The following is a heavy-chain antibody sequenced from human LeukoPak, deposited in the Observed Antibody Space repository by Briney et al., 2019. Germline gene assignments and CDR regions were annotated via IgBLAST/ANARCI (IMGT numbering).Heavy chain of an antibody. CDR3: ARTGGYRFDP. J-gene: IGHJ5*02. V-gene: IGHV3-53*01. Sequence: PGGSLRLSCVASGLTVSSNYMSWVRQAPGKGLEWVSGINNGGSTSYADSVKGRFTISRDNSKNTLYLQMNSLRAEDTAVYYCARTGGYRFDPWGQGTLVTVSS. D-gene: IGHD6-13*01. CDR2: INNGGST. CDR1: GLTVSSNY.